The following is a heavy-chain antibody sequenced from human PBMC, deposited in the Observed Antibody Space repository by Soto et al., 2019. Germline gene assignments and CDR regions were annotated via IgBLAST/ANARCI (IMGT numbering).Heavy chain of an antibody. CDR3: AREEPYNWNYALGY. Sequence: ASVKVSCKASGYTFTGYAMHWVRQAPGQRLEWMGWINAGNGNTKYSQKFQGRVTITRDTSASTAYMELSSLRSEDTAVYYCAREEPYNWNYALGYWGQGTLVTVSS. J-gene: IGHJ4*02. V-gene: IGHV1-3*01. CDR1: GYTFTGYA. D-gene: IGHD1-7*01. CDR2: INAGNGNT.